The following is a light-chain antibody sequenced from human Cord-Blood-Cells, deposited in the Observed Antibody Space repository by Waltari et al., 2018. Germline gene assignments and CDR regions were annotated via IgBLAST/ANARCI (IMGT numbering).Light chain of an antibody. CDR3: SSYTSSSTYV. J-gene: IGLJ1*01. CDR2: DVS. CDR1: SSDGGGYNH. Sequence: QSALTQPASVSGSPGQSITISCTGTSSDGGGYNHVPWYQQHPGKAPKLMIYDVSKRPSGVSNRFSGSKSGNTASLTIYGLQAEDEADYYCSSYTSSSTYVFGTGTKVTVL. V-gene: IGLV2-14*01.